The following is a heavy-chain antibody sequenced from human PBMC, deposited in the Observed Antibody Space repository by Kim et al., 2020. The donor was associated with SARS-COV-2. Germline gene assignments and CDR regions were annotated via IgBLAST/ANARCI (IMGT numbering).Heavy chain of an antibody. V-gene: IGHV4-39*01. J-gene: IGHJ4*02. Sequence: YYNPSLKSRVTISVDTSKNEFSLRRSSVTAADAAVYYCARRRAGTRGFDYWGQGTLVTVSS. D-gene: IGHD1-1*01. CDR3: ARRRAGTRGFDY.